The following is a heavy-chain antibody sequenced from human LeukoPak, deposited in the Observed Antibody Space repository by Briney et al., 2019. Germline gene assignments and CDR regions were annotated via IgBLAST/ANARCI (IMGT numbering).Heavy chain of an antibody. V-gene: IGHV3-7*01. CDR2: IKYDGSQT. CDR1: GFTFSSSW. D-gene: IGHD6-19*01. CDR3: ARDPQWLVHIWLDP. J-gene: IGHJ5*02. Sequence: GGSLRLSCAASGFTFSSSWMSWVRQAPGKGLEWVANIKYDGSQTSYVDSVKGRFTISRDNAKNSLYLQMNSLRAEDTAVYYCARDPQWLVHIWLDPWGQGTLVTVSS.